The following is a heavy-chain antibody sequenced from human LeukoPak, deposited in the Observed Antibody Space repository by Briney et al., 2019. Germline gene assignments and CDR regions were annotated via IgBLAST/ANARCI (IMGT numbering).Heavy chain of an antibody. J-gene: IGHJ2*01. CDR1: GFTFSSYA. V-gene: IGHV3-30*04. Sequence: PGGSLRLSCAASGFTFSSYAMHWVRQAPGKGLEWVAVISYDGSNKYYADSVKGRFTISRDNSKNTLYLQMNSLRAEDTAVYYCARDKAVRWYFDLWGRGTLVTVSS. CDR3: ARDKAVRWYFDL. D-gene: IGHD3-10*01. CDR2: ISYDGSNK.